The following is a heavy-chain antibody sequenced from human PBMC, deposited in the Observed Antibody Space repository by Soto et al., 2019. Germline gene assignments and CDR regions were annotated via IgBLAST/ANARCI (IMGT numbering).Heavy chain of an antibody. CDR3: ARVRIDSSSWYGSYYHYMDV. Sequence: GASVKVSCKASGYTFTSYDINWVRQATGQGLEWMGWMNPNSGNTGYAQKFQGRVTMTRNTSISTAYMELSSLRSEDTAVYYCARVRIDSSSWYGSYYHYMDVWGKGTTVTVSS. D-gene: IGHD6-13*01. J-gene: IGHJ6*03. V-gene: IGHV1-8*01. CDR2: MNPNSGNT. CDR1: GYTFTSYD.